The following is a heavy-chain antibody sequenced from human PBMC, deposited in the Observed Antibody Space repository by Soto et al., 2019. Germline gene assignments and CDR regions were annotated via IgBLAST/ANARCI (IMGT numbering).Heavy chain of an antibody. J-gene: IGHJ5*02. CDR3: ATPDHGIGWFDP. D-gene: IGHD1-1*01. CDR2: IIPILGIA. Sequence: QVQLVQSGAEVKKPGSSVKVSCKASGGTFSSYTISWVRQAPGQGLEWMGRIIPILGIANYAQKFQGRVTITADKSTSTAYMELSSLRSEDTAVYYCATPDHGIGWFDPWGQGTLVTVSS. V-gene: IGHV1-69*02. CDR1: GGTFSSYT.